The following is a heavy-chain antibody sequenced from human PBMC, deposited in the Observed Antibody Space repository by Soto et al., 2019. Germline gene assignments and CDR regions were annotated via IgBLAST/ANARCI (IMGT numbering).Heavy chain of an antibody. Sequence: GGSLRLSCAASGITFSNYEMNWARQAPGKGLEWVSYISSSGGTTNYAGSVKGRFTISRDNAKSSLYLQMNSLRAEDTAVYYCARYCSGGTCNDGNMDVWGQGTTVTVSS. V-gene: IGHV3-48*03. CDR3: ARYCSGGTCNDGNMDV. CDR2: ISSSGGTT. J-gene: IGHJ6*02. D-gene: IGHD2-15*01. CDR1: GITFSNYE.